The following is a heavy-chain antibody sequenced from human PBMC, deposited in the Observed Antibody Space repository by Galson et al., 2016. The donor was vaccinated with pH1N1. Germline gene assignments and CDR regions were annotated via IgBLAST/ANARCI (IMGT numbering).Heavy chain of an antibody. Sequence: SLRLSCAASGFTFSSYWMSWVRQAPGKGLEWVANINQDGSVKYYVDPVKGRFTISRDNAENSVYLQMNSLSAEDTAVYYCAREIAAAGSYWGQGTLVTVSS. CDR1: GFTFSSYW. D-gene: IGHD6-25*01. CDR2: INQDGSVK. CDR3: AREIAAAGSY. J-gene: IGHJ4*02. V-gene: IGHV3-7*01.